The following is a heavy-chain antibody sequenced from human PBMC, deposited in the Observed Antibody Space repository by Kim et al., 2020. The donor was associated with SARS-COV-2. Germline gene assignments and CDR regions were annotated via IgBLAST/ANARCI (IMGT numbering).Heavy chain of an antibody. Sequence: QKLQGRVTMTTDTSTSTAYMELRSLRSDDTAVYYCARVVEEAAAGYYFDYWGQGTLVTVSS. D-gene: IGHD6-13*01. CDR3: ARVVEEAAAGYYFDY. J-gene: IGHJ4*02. V-gene: IGHV1-18*01.